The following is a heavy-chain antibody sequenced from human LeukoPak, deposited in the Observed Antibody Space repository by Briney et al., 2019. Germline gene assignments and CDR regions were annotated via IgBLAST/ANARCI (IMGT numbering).Heavy chain of an antibody. CDR1: GLTFSSYW. CDR3: ARGSGSSDY. D-gene: IGHD2-15*01. V-gene: IGHV3-7*01. Sequence: PGGSLTLSCAAYGLTFSSYWMSWVRQAPGKGLEWVAYIKQDGSEKYYVDSVKGRLTISRDNAKNSLYLQMNSLRAEDTAVYYCARGSGSSDYWGQGTLVTVSS. J-gene: IGHJ4*02. CDR2: IKQDGSEK.